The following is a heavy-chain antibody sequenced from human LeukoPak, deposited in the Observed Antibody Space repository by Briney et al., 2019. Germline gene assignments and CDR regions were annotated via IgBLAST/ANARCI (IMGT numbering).Heavy chain of an antibody. D-gene: IGHD3-10*01. CDR1: GGSISSSTYY. CDR3: ARAGSFGSGSTQLYYYYMDV. V-gene: IGHV4-39*07. Sequence: PSETLSLTCTVSGGSISSSTYYGGWIRQPPGKGLEWIGSIFYSGSTYYNPSLKSRVTISIDTSKNQFSLKLSSVTAADTAVYYCARAGSFGSGSTQLYYYYMDVWGRGTTVTISS. CDR2: IFYSGST. J-gene: IGHJ6*03.